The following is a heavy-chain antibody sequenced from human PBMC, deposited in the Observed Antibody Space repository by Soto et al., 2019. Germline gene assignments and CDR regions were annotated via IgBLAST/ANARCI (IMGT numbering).Heavy chain of an antibody. D-gene: IGHD6-13*01. J-gene: IGHJ4*02. CDR2: IYPGDSDT. CDR3: ARHTFSNNWYGFPDY. Sequence: PGESLKISCKGSGYSFASYWIGWVRQMPGKGLEWMGIIYPGDSDTRYSPSFQGQVTISADKSISTAYLQWSSLKASGTAMYYCARHTFSNNWYGFPDYWGQGTLVTVSS. V-gene: IGHV5-51*01. CDR1: GYSFASYW.